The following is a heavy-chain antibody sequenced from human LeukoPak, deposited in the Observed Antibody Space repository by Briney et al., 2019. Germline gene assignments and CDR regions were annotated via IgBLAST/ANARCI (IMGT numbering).Heavy chain of an antibody. J-gene: IGHJ4*02. CDR1: GYTFTSYY. D-gene: IGHD3-16*02. CDR2: INPSGGST. V-gene: IGHV1-46*01. Sequence: ASVKVSCKASGYTFTSYYMHWVRQASGQGLEWMGIINPSGGSTSYAQKFQGRVTMTRDMSTSTVYMELSSLRSEDTAVYYCARGFYYDYVWGSYRLATVEYYFDYWGQGTLVTVSS. CDR3: ARGFYYDYVWGSYRLATVEYYFDY.